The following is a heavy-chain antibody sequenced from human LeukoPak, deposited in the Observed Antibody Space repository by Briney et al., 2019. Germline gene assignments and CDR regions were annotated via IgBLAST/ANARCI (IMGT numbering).Heavy chain of an antibody. J-gene: IGHJ4*02. CDR3: ARVPFFAGRTFPPEYYFDY. Sequence: GASVKVSCKASGYTFTSYGISWVRQAPGQGLEWMGWINPNSGGTNYAQKFQGRVTMTRDTSISTAYMELSRLRSDDTAVYYCARVPFFAGRTFPPEYYFDYWGQGTLVTVSS. CDR1: GYTFTSYG. CDR2: INPNSGGT. D-gene: IGHD1-14*01. V-gene: IGHV1-2*02.